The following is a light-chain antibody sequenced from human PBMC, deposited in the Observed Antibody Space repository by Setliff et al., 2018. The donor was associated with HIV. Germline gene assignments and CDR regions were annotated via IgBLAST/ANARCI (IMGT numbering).Light chain of an antibody. V-gene: IGLV2-11*01. CDR2: DVN. CDR3: SSYTSTSTRV. CDR1: SSDVGGYSF. J-gene: IGLJ1*01. Sequence: SALTQPRSVSGSPGQSVTISCTGTSSDVGGYSFVSWYQQRPGKAPKLILYDVNKWPSGVPHRFSGSKSGNTASLTISGLQAEDEADYYCSSYTSTSTRVFGTGTKVTVL.